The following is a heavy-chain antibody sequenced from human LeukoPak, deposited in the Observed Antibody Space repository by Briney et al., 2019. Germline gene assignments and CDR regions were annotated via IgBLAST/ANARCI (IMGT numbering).Heavy chain of an antibody. CDR3: ARGEALAARPNNWFDP. Sequence: SVKVSCKASGGTFISYAISWVRQAPGQGLEWMGRIIPILGIANYAQKFQGRVTITADKSTSTAYMELSSLRSEDTAVYYCARGEALAARPNNWFDPWGQGTLVTVSS. V-gene: IGHV1-69*04. CDR1: GGTFISYA. J-gene: IGHJ5*02. CDR2: IIPILGIA. D-gene: IGHD6-6*01.